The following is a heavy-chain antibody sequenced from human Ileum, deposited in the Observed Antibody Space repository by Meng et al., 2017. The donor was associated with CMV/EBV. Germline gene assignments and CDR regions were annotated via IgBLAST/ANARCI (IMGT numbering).Heavy chain of an antibody. V-gene: IGHV4-39*07. CDR2: FYHAGSV. J-gene: IGHJ6*02. Sequence: SETLSLTCSVSGGSISSTGYYWGWVRQPPGTGLEWIGTFYHAGSVYYNPSLKSRVTISTDTSMNQISLKMTSVTAADTALYYCARGLTGPEYYHNAMDVWGQGTTVTVSS. CDR3: ARGLTGPEYYHNAMDV. D-gene: IGHD4-11*01. CDR1: GGSISSTGYY.